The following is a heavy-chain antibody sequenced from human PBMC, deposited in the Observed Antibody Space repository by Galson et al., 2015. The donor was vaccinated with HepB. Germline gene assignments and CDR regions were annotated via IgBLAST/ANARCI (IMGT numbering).Heavy chain of an antibody. V-gene: IGHV1-69*13. D-gene: IGHD6-13*01. J-gene: IGHJ6*02. CDR1: GGTFSSYA. CDR2: IIPIFGIA. Sequence: SVKVSCKASGGTFSSYAISWVRQAPGQGLEWMGGIIPIFGIANYAQKFQGRVTITADESTSTAYMELSSLRSEDTAVYYCARDVAAAKHGGYYYYGMDVWGQGTPVTVSS. CDR3: ARDVAAAKHGGYYYYGMDV.